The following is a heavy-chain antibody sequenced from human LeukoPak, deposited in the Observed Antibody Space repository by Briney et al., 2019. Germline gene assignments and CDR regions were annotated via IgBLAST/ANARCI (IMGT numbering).Heavy chain of an antibody. D-gene: IGHD3-10*02. Sequence: PGGSLRLSCAASGFTFSNYSMNWVRQTPGKGLEWVSCISSNSRYIYNADSVKGRFTISRDDAKNSLYLQMNSLRAEDTAVYYCAELGITMIGGVWGKGTTVTISS. CDR2: ISSNSRYI. CDR1: GFTFSNYS. CDR3: AELGITMIGGV. V-gene: IGHV3-21*01. J-gene: IGHJ6*04.